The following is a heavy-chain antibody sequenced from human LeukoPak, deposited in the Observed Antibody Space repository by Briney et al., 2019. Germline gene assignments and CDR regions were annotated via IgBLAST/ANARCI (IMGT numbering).Heavy chain of an antibody. CDR1: GGSISSYY. V-gene: IGHV4-59*01. D-gene: IGHD2-2*01. CDR2: IYYSGST. Sequence: SETLSLTCTVSGGSISSYYWSWIRQPPGKGLEWIGYIYYSGSTNYNPSLKSRVTISVDTSKNQFSLKLSSVTAADTAVYYCARTHQLLFVNWFDPWGQGTLVTVSS. J-gene: IGHJ5*02. CDR3: ARTHQLLFVNWFDP.